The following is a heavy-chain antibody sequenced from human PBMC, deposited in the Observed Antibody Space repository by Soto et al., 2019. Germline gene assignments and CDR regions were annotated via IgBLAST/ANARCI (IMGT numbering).Heavy chain of an antibody. CDR2: IYYSGST. V-gene: IGHV4-59*08. CDR3: ARRYGSAIDY. Sequence: QVQLQESGPGLVKPSETLSLTCTVSGGTISSWYWSWIRQPPGKGLEWIGYIYYSGSTNCNPSHKSRVTISVDTSKIQFSLKLSSVTAADTAVYYCARRYGSAIDYWGQGTLVTVSS. D-gene: IGHD1-26*01. CDR1: GGTISSWY. J-gene: IGHJ4*02.